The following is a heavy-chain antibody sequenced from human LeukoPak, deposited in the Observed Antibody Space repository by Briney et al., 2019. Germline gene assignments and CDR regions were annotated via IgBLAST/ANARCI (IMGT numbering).Heavy chain of an antibody. Sequence: GGSLRLSCAASGFVFRTYGMNWVRQAPGKGLEWVSYISSSGSTIYYADSVKGRFTISRDNAKNSLYLQMNSLRAEDTAVYYCAELGITMIGGVWGKGTTVTISS. J-gene: IGHJ6*04. CDR2: ISSSGSTI. V-gene: IGHV3-48*04. CDR1: GFVFRTYG. CDR3: AELGITMIGGV. D-gene: IGHD3-10*02.